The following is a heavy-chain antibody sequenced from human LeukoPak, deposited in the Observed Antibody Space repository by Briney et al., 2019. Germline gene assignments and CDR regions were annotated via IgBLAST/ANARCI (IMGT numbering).Heavy chain of an antibody. D-gene: IGHD1-26*01. V-gene: IGHV3-66*01. CDR2: IYSGGST. CDR1: GFTDSSNY. Sequence: GGSLRLSCAASGFTDSSNYMSWVRQAPGKGLEWASVIYSGGSTYYADSVKGRFTISRDNSKNTLYLQMNSLRAEDTAVYYCARAASGSFFDYWGQGTLVTVSS. J-gene: IGHJ4*02. CDR3: ARAASGSFFDY.